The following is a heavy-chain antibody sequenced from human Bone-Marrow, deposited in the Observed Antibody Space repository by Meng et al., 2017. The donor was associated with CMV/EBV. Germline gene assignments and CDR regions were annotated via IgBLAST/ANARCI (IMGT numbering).Heavy chain of an antibody. J-gene: IGHJ6*02. V-gene: IGHV4-34*01. Sequence: GSLRLSCAVYGGSFSGYYWSWIRQPPGKGLKWIGEINHSGSTNYNPSLKSRVTISVDTSKNQFSLKLSSVTAADTAVYYCARLRAVAGPYYYYYYGMDVWGQGTTVTVSS. CDR1: GGSFSGYY. CDR3: ARLRAVAGPYYYYYYGMDV. D-gene: IGHD6-19*01. CDR2: INHSGST.